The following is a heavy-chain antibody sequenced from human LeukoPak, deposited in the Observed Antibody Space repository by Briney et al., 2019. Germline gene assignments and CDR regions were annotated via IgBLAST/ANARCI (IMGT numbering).Heavy chain of an antibody. V-gene: IGHV3-7*05. CDR2: IKHDGGER. J-gene: IGHJ4*02. CDR1: GFTFSSYW. D-gene: IGHD2-8*02. CDR3: ARGYWWYDY. Sequence: GGSLRLSCAAPGFTFSSYWTTWVRQAPGKGLELVAKIKHDGGERFYVDSVKDRFTISRDNAKNSLYLQMNRLRAEDTAVYYCARGYWWYDYWGQGTLVTVSS.